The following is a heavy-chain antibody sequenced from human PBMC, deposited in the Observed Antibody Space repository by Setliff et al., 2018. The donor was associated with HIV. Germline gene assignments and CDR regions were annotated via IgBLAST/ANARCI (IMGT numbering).Heavy chain of an antibody. J-gene: IGHJ5*02. D-gene: IGHD2-21*01. CDR1: GYNFTGHY. CDR2: INPDNSLT. V-gene: IGHV1-2*06. CDR3: ARNKLGWDTYSVVNYFDP. Sequence: GASVKVSCKASGYNFTGHYVHWVRQAPGQGLQWMGRINPDNSLTTYAEYFEGRVTLTRDTSTNTAYMELRRLRSDDTAIYFCARNKLGWDTYSVVNYFDPWGQGTLVTVSS.